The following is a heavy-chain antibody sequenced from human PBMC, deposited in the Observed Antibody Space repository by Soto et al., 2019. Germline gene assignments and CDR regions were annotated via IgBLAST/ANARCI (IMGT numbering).Heavy chain of an antibody. CDR2: MTYDGATE. CDR3: ARVRLSTAVNDALDV. Sequence: QVRLVESGGGVVQPGTSLRLSCAASGFTFSDYVIHWVRQAAGKGLEWVASMTYDGATEYYADSVKGRFTMSLDNSKRALSLQMNRLRPDDTAVYYCARVRLSTAVNDALDVWGQGTTVTVSS. CDR1: GFTFSDYV. J-gene: IGHJ3*01. D-gene: IGHD3-3*02. V-gene: IGHV3-30*14.